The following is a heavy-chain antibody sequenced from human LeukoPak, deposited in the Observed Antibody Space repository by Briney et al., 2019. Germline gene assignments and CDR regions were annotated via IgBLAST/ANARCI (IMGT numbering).Heavy chain of an antibody. CDR1: GYSISSGYY. Sequence: PSETLSLTCTASGYSISSGYYWGWIRQPPGKGLEWIGYIYYSGSTNYNPSLKSRVTISVDTSKNQFSLKLSSVTAADTAVYYCARGYSSSWPYYYYYYMDVWGKGTTVTISS. V-gene: IGHV4-38-2*02. CDR2: IYYSGST. J-gene: IGHJ6*03. D-gene: IGHD6-13*01. CDR3: ARGYSSSWPYYYYYYMDV.